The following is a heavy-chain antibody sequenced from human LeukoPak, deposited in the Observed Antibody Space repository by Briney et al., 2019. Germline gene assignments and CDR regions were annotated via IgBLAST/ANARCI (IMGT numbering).Heavy chain of an antibody. CDR3: AILKYYYDSSGYRGNWFDP. J-gene: IGHJ5*02. D-gene: IGHD3-22*01. CDR2: IYSGGST. CDR1: GFTVSSNY. V-gene: IGHV3-53*01. Sequence: GGSLILSCAASGFTVSSNYMSWVRQAPGKGLEWVSVIYSGGSTYYADSVKGRFTISRDNSKNTLYLQMNSLRAEDTAVYYCAILKYYYDSSGYRGNWFDPWGQGTLVTVSS.